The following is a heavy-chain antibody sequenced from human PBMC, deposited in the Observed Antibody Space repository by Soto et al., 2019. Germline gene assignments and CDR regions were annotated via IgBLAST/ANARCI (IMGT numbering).Heavy chain of an antibody. CDR1: GGSISSSSYY. CDR2: IYYSGST. J-gene: IGHJ4*02. V-gene: IGHV4-39*01. Sequence: QLQLQESGPGLVKPSETLSLTCTVSGGSISSSSYYWGWIRQPPGKGLEWIGSIYYSGSTYYNPSLTSXVXIXLATSTHQFSPKLSSVTAADAAVYYGARRRPNYFDSWGQGTLVTVSS. CDR3: ARRRPNYFDS.